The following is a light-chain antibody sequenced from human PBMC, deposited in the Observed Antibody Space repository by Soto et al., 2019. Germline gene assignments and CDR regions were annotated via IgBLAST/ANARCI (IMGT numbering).Light chain of an antibody. V-gene: IGKV3-20*01. CDR2: GVS. CDR3: QQYGTSSWT. CDR1: QSVSSSY. Sequence: EIVLTQSPGTLSLSPGERATLSCRASQSVSSSYLAWYQQKPGQAPRLLIYGVSGRATGTPDRFSGSGSGTDFTLTISRLEAEDFAVYYCQQYGTSSWTFGQGTKVDIK. J-gene: IGKJ1*01.